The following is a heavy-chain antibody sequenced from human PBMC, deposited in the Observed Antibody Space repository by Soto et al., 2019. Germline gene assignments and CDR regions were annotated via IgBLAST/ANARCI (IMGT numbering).Heavy chain of an antibody. CDR1: GGSISSGYYY. J-gene: IGHJ6*02. Sequence: KTSETLSLTCSVSGGSISSGYYYWSWIRQPPGKGLEWIGNIYYSGNTYYNPSLKSRLIISIDTSKNQLSLKVGSVTAADTAVYYCASSSRYGMDVWGQGTTVTVSS. V-gene: IGHV4-30-4*01. CDR2: IYYSGNT. CDR3: ASSSRYGMDV.